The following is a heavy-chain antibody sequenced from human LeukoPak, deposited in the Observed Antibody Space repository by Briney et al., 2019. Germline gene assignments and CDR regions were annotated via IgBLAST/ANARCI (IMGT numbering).Heavy chain of an antibody. CDR3: ARGMYSGSYYVTLFDY. CDR2: INPNSGGT. Sequence: ASVKVSCKASGYTFTGYYMHWVRQAPGQGLEWMGWINPNSGGTNYAQKFQGRVTMTRDTSISTAYMELSRLRSDDTAVYYRARGMYSGSYYVTLFDYWGQGTLVTVSS. V-gene: IGHV1-2*02. D-gene: IGHD1-26*01. J-gene: IGHJ4*02. CDR1: GYTFTGYY.